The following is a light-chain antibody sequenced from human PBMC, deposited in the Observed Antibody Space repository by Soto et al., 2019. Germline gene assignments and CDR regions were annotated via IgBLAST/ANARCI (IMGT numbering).Light chain of an antibody. CDR1: HNDIGTYDY. J-gene: IGLJ1*01. V-gene: IGLV2-14*03. CDR3: SSVTSDRIYV. CDR2: GVT. Sequence: QSALTQPTSVSGSPGQSITISCTGNHNDIGTYDYVSWYQQHPGRAPRLLIYGVTTRPSGISDRFSASKSGLTAFLTISGLQAEDEADYYCSSVTSDRIYVFGAGTKLTVL.